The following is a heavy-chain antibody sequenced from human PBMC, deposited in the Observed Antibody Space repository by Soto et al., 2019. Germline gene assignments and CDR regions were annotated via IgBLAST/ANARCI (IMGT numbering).Heavy chain of an antibody. V-gene: IGHV1-2*04. Sequence: EASVKVSCKASGYTFTGYYMHWVRQAPGQGLEWMGWINPNSGGTNYAQKFQGWVTMTRDTSISTAYMELSRLRSDDTAVYYCARSLGYYGSGAPFDYWGQGTLVTVSS. J-gene: IGHJ4*02. CDR2: INPNSGGT. CDR1: GYTFTGYY. CDR3: ARSLGYYGSGAPFDY. D-gene: IGHD3-10*01.